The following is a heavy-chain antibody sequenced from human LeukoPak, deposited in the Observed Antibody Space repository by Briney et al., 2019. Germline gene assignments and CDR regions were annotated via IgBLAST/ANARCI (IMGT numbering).Heavy chain of an antibody. V-gene: IGHV1-46*01. CDR3: ASDGVAGTYYFDY. Sequence: ASVKVSCKASGYTFTSYYMHWVRQAPGQGLEWMGIINPSGGSTSYPQKFQGRVTMTRDTSTSTAYMELSSLRSEDTAVYFCASDGVAGTYYFDYWGQGTLVTVSS. D-gene: IGHD6-19*01. CDR1: GYTFTSYY. J-gene: IGHJ4*02. CDR2: INPSGGST.